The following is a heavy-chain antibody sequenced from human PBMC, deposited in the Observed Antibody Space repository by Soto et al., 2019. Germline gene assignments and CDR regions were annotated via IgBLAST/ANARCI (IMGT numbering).Heavy chain of an antibody. Sequence: PSETLSLTCTVSGGSISSSSYYWGWIRQPPGKGLEWIGSIYYRGSTYYNPSLKSRVTLSVDTSKSHFSLNLSSVTAADTAVYYCARGNYGSNSIVIDYWGQGTLVTVSS. CDR3: ARGNYGSNSIVIDY. D-gene: IGHD4-17*01. CDR2: IYYRGST. J-gene: IGHJ4*02. V-gene: IGHV4-39*02. CDR1: GGSISSSSYY.